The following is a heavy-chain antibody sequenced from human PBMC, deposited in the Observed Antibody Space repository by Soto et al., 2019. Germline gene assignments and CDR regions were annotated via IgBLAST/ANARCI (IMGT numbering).Heavy chain of an antibody. CDR3: ARVRSNIFDY. Sequence: SETLSLTCTVSGDSISTFYWSWIRQPPGKGLEWIGYIHYSGSTNYNPSLKSQVIISVDTSKNQFSLKPSSVTAADTAVYFCARVRSNIFDYWGQGTLVTVSS. V-gene: IGHV4-59*01. D-gene: IGHD3-3*01. CDR2: IHYSGST. CDR1: GDSISTFY. J-gene: IGHJ4*02.